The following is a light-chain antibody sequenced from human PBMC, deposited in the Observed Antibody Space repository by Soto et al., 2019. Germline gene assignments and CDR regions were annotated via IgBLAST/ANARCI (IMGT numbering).Light chain of an antibody. CDR1: QSVSSSY. Sequence: EIVLTQSPGTLSLSPGERATLSCRASQSVSSSYLAWYQQKPGQARRLLIDGASSRSTGIPDRFSGSGSGTDFTLTISRLEPEDFAVYYCQHYGSSPWTFGQGTKVEIK. J-gene: IGKJ1*01. CDR3: QHYGSSPWT. CDR2: GAS. V-gene: IGKV3-20*01.